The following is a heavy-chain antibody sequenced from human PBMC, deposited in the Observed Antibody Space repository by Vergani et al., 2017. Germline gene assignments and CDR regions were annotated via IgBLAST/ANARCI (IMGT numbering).Heavy chain of an antibody. Sequence: VQLVESGGGLVQPGGSLRLSCAASGFTFSSYAMHWVRQAPGKGLEWVAVISYDGSNKYYADSVKGRFTISRDNSKNTLYLQMNSLRAEDTAVYYCARAPTPHLYCGGDCPYPPMFDYWGQGTLVTVSS. CDR1: GFTFSSYA. D-gene: IGHD2-21*01. CDR2: ISYDGSNK. J-gene: IGHJ4*02. CDR3: ARAPTPHLYCGGDCPYPPMFDY. V-gene: IGHV3-30*04.